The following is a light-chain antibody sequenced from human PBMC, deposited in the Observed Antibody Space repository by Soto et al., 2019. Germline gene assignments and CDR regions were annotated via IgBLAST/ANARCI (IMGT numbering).Light chain of an antibody. CDR3: QQRSNWPLT. J-gene: IGKJ5*01. V-gene: IGKV3-15*01. CDR2: GAS. CDR1: ESVSSN. Sequence: RVLTEPPASLSVSPGERPTLSCRASESVSSNVAWYQQKPGQTPRLLIYGASTRATGVPPRFSGSRSGTEFTLTISSLQSEDFAVYYCQQRSNWPLTLGQGTRLEI.